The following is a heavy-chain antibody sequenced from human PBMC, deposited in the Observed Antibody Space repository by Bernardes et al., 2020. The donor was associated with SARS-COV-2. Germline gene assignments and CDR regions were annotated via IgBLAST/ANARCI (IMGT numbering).Heavy chain of an antibody. CDR3: GRDGAGGGSGSFFDY. CDR2: IYSGGST. V-gene: IGHV3-53*01. D-gene: IGHD3-10*01. J-gene: IGHJ4*02. Sequence: GGSLRLSCAASGFTVSSNYMSWVHQAPGKGLEWVSVIYSGGSTYYADSVKGRFTISRDNSKNTLYLQMNSLRAGDTAVYYCGRDGAGGGSGSFFDYWGQGTLVTVSS. CDR1: GFTVSSNY.